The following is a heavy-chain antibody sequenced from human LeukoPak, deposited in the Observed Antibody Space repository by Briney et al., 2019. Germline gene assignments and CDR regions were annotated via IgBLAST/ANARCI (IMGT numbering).Heavy chain of an antibody. CDR3: ARMGPYDSSGYKDY. CDR2: IYYSGST. J-gene: IGHJ4*02. CDR1: GGSISSSSYY. V-gene: IGHV4-39*07. Sequence: SETLSLTCTVSGGSISSSSYYWGWIRQPPGKGLEWIGSIYYSGSTYYNPSLKSRVTISVDTSKNQFSLKLSSVTAADTAVYYCARMGPYDSSGYKDYWGQGTLVTVSS. D-gene: IGHD3-22*01.